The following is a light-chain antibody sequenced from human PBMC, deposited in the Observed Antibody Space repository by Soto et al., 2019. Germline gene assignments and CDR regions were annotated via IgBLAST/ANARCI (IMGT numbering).Light chain of an antibody. CDR1: QSISSN. V-gene: IGKV3-15*01. Sequence: EILLTQSPTILSLSPGERATLSCRASQSISSNLAWYQQKPGQAPRLLIFGASTRATGVPARFSGSGSGTDFTLTISSLQPEDFAVYYCHQYDNWWTFGQGTKVDIK. CDR2: GAS. J-gene: IGKJ1*01. CDR3: HQYDNWWT.